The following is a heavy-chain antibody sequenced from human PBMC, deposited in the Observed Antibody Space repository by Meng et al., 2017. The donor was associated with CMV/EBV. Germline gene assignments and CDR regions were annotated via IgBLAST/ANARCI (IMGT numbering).Heavy chain of an antibody. CDR2: IYPGDSDT. D-gene: IGHD1-26*01. Sequence: ETLSLTCKGSGYSFTSYWIGWVRQMPGKGLEWMGIIYPGDSDTRYSPSFQGQVTISADKSISTAYLQWSSLKASDTAMYYCAIRGSYYWFDPWGQGTLVTVSS. V-gene: IGHV5-51*01. CDR3: AIRGSYYWFDP. J-gene: IGHJ5*02. CDR1: GYSFTSYW.